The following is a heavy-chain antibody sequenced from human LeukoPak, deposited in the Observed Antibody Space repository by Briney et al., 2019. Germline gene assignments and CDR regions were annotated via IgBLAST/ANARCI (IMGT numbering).Heavy chain of an antibody. D-gene: IGHD3-22*01. CDR2: IDEIGRT. Sequence: KSSETLSLTCAVYGDSFSHYYWNWIRQSPETGLEWIGEIDEIGRTKYNPSLKSRVTISVDRSKNQVSLKLTSVTAADTAVYYCARVRRRCYDSSGSYSRGYYFDYWGQGTLVTVSS. J-gene: IGHJ4*02. CDR3: ARVRRRCYDSSGSYSRGYYFDY. CDR1: GDSFSHYY. V-gene: IGHV4-34*01.